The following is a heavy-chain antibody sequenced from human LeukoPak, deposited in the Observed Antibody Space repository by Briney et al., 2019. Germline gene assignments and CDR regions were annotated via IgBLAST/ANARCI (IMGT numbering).Heavy chain of an antibody. CDR2: ITGRGGST. CDR3: AKDLSYYYDYVWGSYPHGYFDY. D-gene: IGHD3-16*02. Sequence: PGGSLRVSCAATGFTPVNYAMIWVRQAPGKGLEWVSAITGRGGSTYYADSVKGRFTISRDNSKNTLYLQMNSLRAEDTAVYYCAKDLSYYYDYVWGSYPHGYFDYWGQGTLVTVSS. V-gene: IGHV3-23*01. J-gene: IGHJ4*02. CDR1: GFTPVNYA.